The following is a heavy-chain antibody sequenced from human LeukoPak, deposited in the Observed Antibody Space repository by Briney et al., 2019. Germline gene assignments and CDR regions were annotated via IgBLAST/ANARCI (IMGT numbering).Heavy chain of an antibody. CDR1: GYTFTSYY. CDR3: ATQLSSGWPLRDLPFDY. J-gene: IGHJ4*02. D-gene: IGHD3-22*01. Sequence: ASVKVSCKASGYTFTSYYMHWVRQAPGKGLEWMGGYDPADGETIYAQKFQGRVTMTEDTSTDTAYMELSSLRSEDTAVYYCATQLSSGWPLRDLPFDYWGQGTLVTVSS. CDR2: YDPADGET. V-gene: IGHV1-24*01.